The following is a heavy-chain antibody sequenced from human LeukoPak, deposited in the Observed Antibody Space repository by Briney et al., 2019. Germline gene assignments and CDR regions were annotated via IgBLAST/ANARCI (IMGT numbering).Heavy chain of an antibody. CDR2: IGTAGDT. D-gene: IGHD1-1*01. Sequence: SGGSLRLSCGASGFTFSDYDIHWVRHATGKGLEWVSAIGTAGDTYYTGSVKGRFTISRENAKNSLYLQMNSLRAGYTAVYYCARVAKERVGGVYYFDYWGQGTLVTVPS. J-gene: IGHJ4*02. CDR1: GFTFSDYD. CDR3: ARVAKERVGGVYYFDY. V-gene: IGHV3-13*01.